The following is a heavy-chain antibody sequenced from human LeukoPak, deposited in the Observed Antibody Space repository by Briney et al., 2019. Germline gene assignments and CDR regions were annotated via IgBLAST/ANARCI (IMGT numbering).Heavy chain of an antibody. CDR2: IYTSEST. CDR1: GGSISSYY. Sequence: SETLSLTCTVSGGSISSYYWSWIRQPAGKGLEWIGRIYTSESTNYNPSLKSRVTMSVDTSKNQFSLKLSSVTAADTAVYYCAGDYGDYLPFDYWGQGTLVTVSS. V-gene: IGHV4-4*07. J-gene: IGHJ4*02. CDR3: AGDYGDYLPFDY. D-gene: IGHD4-17*01.